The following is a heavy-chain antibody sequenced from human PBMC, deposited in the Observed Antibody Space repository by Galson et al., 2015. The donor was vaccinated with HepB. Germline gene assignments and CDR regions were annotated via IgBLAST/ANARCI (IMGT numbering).Heavy chain of an antibody. D-gene: IGHD3-3*01. CDR2: ISYDGSNK. CDR3: AKDSPTIFGHPDGFDP. V-gene: IGHV3-30*18. Sequence: SLRLSCAASGFTFSSYGMHWVRQAPGKGLEWVAVISYDGSNKYYADSVKGRFTISRDNSKNTLYLQMNSLRAEDTAVYYCAKDSPTIFGHPDGFDPWGQGTLVTVSS. CDR1: GFTFSSYG. J-gene: IGHJ5*02.